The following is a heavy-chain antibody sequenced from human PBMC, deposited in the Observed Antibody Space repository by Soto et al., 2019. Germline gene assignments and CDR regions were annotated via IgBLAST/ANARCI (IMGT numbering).Heavy chain of an antibody. Sequence: QLQLQESGPGLVKPSETLSLTCIVSGGSVSSSTYYWAWIRQFPGKGLEWIGSIYYSGSTYYNPSLKSRITISIDRSKNQFSLKRTSVTAADTAVYYCAHVGIGTKTVDYWGQGTLVTVSS. CDR2: IYYSGST. CDR3: AHVGIGTKTVDY. J-gene: IGHJ4*02. V-gene: IGHV4-39*01. D-gene: IGHD1-26*01. CDR1: GGSVSSSTYY.